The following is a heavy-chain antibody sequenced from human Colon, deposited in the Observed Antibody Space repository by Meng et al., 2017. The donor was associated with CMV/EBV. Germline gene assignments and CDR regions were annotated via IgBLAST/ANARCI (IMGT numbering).Heavy chain of an antibody. J-gene: IGHJ4*02. D-gene: IGHD5-12*01. CDR3: AGGVATMSPFDY. Sequence: CKATAYIFTTYDAHGVRQAPGQGLEWVGISNPSGGTTIYAQKFQDRVSMTRDTSTTTVYMELSSLRSDDTAVYYCAGGVATMSPFDYWGQGTLVTVSS. CDR2: SNPSGGTT. CDR1: AYIFTTYD. V-gene: IGHV1-46*01.